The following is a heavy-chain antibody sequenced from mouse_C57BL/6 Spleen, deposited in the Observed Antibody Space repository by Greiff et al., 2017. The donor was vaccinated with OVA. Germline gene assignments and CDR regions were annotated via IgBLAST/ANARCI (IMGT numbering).Heavy chain of an antibody. V-gene: IGHV1-18*01. CDR3: ARALITTVVGGGYVDY. CDR1: GYTFTDYN. Sequence: VQLQQSGPELVKPGASVKIPCKASGYTFTDYNMAWVKQSHGKSLEWIGDINPNNGGTIYNQKFKGKATLTVDKSSSTAYMELRSLTSEDTAGYYCARALITTVVGGGYVDYWGQGTTLTVSS. CDR2: INPNNGGT. J-gene: IGHJ2*01. D-gene: IGHD1-1*01.